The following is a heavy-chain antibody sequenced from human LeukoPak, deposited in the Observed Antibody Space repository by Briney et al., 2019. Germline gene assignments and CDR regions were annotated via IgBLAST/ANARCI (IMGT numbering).Heavy chain of an antibody. Sequence: GGSLRLSCAASGFTFSAYSIHWVRQAPGKGPEWVAAISHDEITTYYADSVKGRFTISRDNFKNTLYLQMNSLRAEDTAVYYCAEHLRSVILGTLDYWGQGTLVTVSS. D-gene: IGHD2-21*01. V-gene: IGHV3-30*18. CDR2: ISHDEITT. CDR3: AEHLRSVILGTLDY. J-gene: IGHJ4*02. CDR1: GFTFSAYS.